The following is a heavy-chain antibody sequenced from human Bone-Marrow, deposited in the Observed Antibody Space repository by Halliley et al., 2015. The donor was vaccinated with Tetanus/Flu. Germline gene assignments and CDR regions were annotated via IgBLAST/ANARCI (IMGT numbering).Heavy chain of an antibody. CDR3: ARFLEWSYLYYYGMDV. D-gene: IGHD3-3*01. CDR2: ISSSSDST. Sequence: ISSSSDSTTYADSVKGRFTISRDNARNSLYLQMNSLRAEDTAVYYCARFLEWSYLYYYGMDVWGQGTTVTVSS. J-gene: IGHJ6*02. V-gene: IGHV3-11*06.